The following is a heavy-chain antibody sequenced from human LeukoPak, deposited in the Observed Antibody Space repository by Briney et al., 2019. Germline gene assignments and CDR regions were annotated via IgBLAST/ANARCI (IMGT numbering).Heavy chain of an antibody. CDR3: ARDQGIFDY. J-gene: IGHJ4*02. V-gene: IGHV3-48*03. CDR1: GFTFSSCE. CDR2: ISRSGSIT. Sequence: GGSLRLSCAASGFTFSSCELSWVRQAPTKGLEWVSYISRSGSITYYADSVKGRFTISRDSAKNSLYLQMNSLRAEDTAVYYCARDQGIFDYWGQGTLVTVSS.